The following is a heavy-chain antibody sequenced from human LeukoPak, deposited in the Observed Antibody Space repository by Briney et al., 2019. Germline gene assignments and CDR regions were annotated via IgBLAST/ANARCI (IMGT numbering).Heavy chain of an antibody. CDR2: LYYSETT. CDR1: GGSISSYY. V-gene: IGHV4-59*01. D-gene: IGHD5/OR15-5a*01. CDR3: ARDKGLPQAFDI. J-gene: IGHJ3*02. Sequence: PSETLSLTCTVSGGSISSYYWSWIRQPPGKGLEWIAYLYYSETTSYNPSLKSRVTISVDTSKNQFSLKLTSVTAADTAVYYCARDKGLPQAFDIWGQGTMVTVSS.